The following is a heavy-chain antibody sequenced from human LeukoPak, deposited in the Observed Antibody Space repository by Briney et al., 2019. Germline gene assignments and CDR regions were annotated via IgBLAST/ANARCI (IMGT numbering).Heavy chain of an antibody. D-gene: IGHD1-7*01. V-gene: IGHV3-30*18. J-gene: IGHJ4*02. CDR1: GSTFSSYG. CDR2: ISYDGSNK. Sequence: PGGSLRLSCAASGSTFSSYGMHWVRQAPGKGLEWVAVISYDGSNKYYADSVKGRFTISRDNSKNTLYLQMNSLRAEDTAVYYCAKGKNYARWYYFDYWGQGTLVTVSS. CDR3: AKGKNYARWYYFDY.